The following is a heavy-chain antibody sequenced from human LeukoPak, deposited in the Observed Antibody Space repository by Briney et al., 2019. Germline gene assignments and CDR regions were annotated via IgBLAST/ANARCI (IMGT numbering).Heavy chain of an antibody. D-gene: IGHD1-26*01. CDR3: ARDSGGGSYGEEDWFDP. CDR2: IYTSGST. J-gene: IGHJ5*02. V-gene: IGHV4-4*07. Sequence: SETLSLTCTVSGGSISSYYWSWIRQPAGKGLEWIGRIYTSGSTNYNPSLKSRVTMSVDTSKNQFSLKLSSVTAADTAVYYCARDSGGGSYGEEDWFDPWGQGTLVTVSS. CDR1: GGSISSYY.